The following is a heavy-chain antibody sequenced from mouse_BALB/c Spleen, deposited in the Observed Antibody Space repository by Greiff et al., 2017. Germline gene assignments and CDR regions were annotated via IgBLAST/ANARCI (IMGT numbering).Heavy chain of an antibody. CDR3: ARGGDGSFAY. CDR1: GFSLTSYG. CDR2: IWSGGST. Sequence: VHLVESGPGLVQPSQSLSITCTVSGFSLTSYGVHWVRQSPGKGLEWLGVIWSGGSTDYNAAFISRLSISKDNSKSQVFFKMNSLQANDTAIYYCARGGDGSFAYWGQGTLVTVSA. J-gene: IGHJ3*01. D-gene: IGHD2-3*01. V-gene: IGHV2-2*02.